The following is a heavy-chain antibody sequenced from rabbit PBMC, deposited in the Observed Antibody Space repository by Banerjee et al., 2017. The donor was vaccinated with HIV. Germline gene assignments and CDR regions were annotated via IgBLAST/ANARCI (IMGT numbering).Heavy chain of an antibody. CDR3: ARTGGYLDDGDGYFKL. J-gene: IGHJ4*01. CDR1: GFDFSSIA. V-gene: IGHV1S45*01. D-gene: IGHD1-1*01. CDR2: SCDNT. Sequence: QEQLEESGGDLVKPGGTLTLTCTASGFDFSSIAMCWVRQAPGKGLEWIACSCDNTYYANWAKGRFTISKTSSTMVTLQMTSLTAADTATYFCARTGGYLDDGDGYFKLWGQGTLVTVS.